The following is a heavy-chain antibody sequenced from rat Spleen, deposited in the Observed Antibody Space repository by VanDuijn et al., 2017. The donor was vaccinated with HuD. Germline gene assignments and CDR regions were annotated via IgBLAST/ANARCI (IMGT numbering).Heavy chain of an antibody. V-gene: IGHV5-7*01. CDR3: ARRARYFDY. Sequence: EEQVVESGGGLVQPGRSLKLSCAASGFTFSDYNMAWVRQAPKKGLEWVATITSGGNNIYYPDSVKGRFTISRDNAKSTLYLQMDSLRSEDTATYYCARRARYFDYWGQGVMVTVSS. CDR2: ITSGGNNI. CDR1: GFTFSDYN. J-gene: IGHJ2*01.